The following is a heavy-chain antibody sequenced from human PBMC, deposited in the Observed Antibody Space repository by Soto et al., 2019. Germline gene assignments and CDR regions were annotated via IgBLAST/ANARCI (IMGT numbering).Heavy chain of an antibody. CDR2: IYYSGST. D-gene: IGHD3-9*01. CDR1: GGSISSYY. Sequence: SETLSLTCTVSGGSISSYYWSWIRQPPGKGLEWTGYIYYSGSTNYNPSLKSRVTISVDTSKNQFSLKLSSVTAADTAVYYCAREDILTGAVFDYWGQGTLVTVS. J-gene: IGHJ4*02. V-gene: IGHV4-59*01. CDR3: AREDILTGAVFDY.